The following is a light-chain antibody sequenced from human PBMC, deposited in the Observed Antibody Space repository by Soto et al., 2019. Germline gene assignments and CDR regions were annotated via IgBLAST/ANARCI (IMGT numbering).Light chain of an antibody. Sequence: DIHMTQSPSTLSGSVGDRVTITCRASQTISSWLAWYKQKPGKAPKLLIYKASTLKSGVPSRFSGSGSGTEFTLTISNLQPDDFATYYCQHYNSYSEAFGQGTKVDI. CDR3: QHYNSYSEA. V-gene: IGKV1-5*03. CDR2: KAS. CDR1: QTISSW. J-gene: IGKJ1*01.